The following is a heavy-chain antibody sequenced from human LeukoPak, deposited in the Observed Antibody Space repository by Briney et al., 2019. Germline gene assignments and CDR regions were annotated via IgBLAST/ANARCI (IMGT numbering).Heavy chain of an antibody. CDR1: GGSISSYY. J-gene: IGHJ3*02. Sequence: SETLSLTCTVSGGSISSYYWSWIRQPPGKGLEWIGYIYYSGSTYYNPSLKSRVTISVDTSKNQFSLKLSSVTAADTAVYYCARDYRDYDSSGYYQDAFDIWGQGTMVTVSS. D-gene: IGHD3-22*01. V-gene: IGHV4-30-4*08. CDR2: IYYSGST. CDR3: ARDYRDYDSSGYYQDAFDI.